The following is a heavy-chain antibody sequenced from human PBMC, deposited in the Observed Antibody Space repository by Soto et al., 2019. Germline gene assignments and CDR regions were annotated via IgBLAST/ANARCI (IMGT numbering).Heavy chain of an antibody. V-gene: IGHV4-31*03. CDR2: IYYSGST. J-gene: IGHJ5*02. D-gene: IGHD4-4*01. CDR1: GGSISSGGYY. CDR3: ARDHTQYSNYDT. Sequence: SETLSLTCTVSGGSISSGGYYWSWIRQHPGKGLEWIGYIYYSGSTYYNPSLKSRVTISVDTSKNQFSLKLSSVTAADTAVYYCARDHTQYSNYDTWGQGTLVTVSS.